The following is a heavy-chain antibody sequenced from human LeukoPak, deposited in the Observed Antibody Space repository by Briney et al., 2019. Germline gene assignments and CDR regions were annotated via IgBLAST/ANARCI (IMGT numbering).Heavy chain of an antibody. J-gene: IGHJ4*02. Sequence: PGRSLRLSCAASGFTFSSYAMHWVRQAPGKGLEWVAVISYDGSNKYYADSVKGRFTISRDNSKNTLYLQMNSLRAEDTAVYYCAREWPMTPYFDYWGQGTLVTVSS. CDR3: AREWPMTPYFDY. V-gene: IGHV3-30*04. CDR1: GFTFSSYA. D-gene: IGHD5-24*01. CDR2: ISYDGSNK.